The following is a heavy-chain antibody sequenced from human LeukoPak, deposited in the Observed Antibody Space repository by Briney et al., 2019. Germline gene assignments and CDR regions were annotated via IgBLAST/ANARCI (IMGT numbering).Heavy chain of an antibody. CDR3: TSPLTDYGDYKFDY. D-gene: IGHD4-17*01. J-gene: IGHJ4*02. CDR1: GFTFSGSA. CDR2: IRSKANNYAT. Sequence: PGGSLKLSCAASGFTFSGSAMHWVRQASGKGLEWVGRIRSKANNYATAYAASVKGRFTISRDDSKSTAYLQMNSLKTEDAAVYYCTSPLTDYGDYKFDYWGQGILVTVSS. V-gene: IGHV3-73*01.